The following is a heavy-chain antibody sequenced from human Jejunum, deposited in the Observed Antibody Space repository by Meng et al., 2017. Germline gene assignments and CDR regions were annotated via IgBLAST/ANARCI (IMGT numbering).Heavy chain of an antibody. D-gene: IGHD2/OR15-2a*01. CDR1: VGSICNKNW. V-gene: IGHV4-4*03. CDR2: ICHTGRI. J-gene: IGHJ5*02. Sequence: QVHWQEWGPALGQPQGTLTLSWASSVGSICNKNWWSWVRQPPGKGLEWIGEICHTGRINYNPSLKSRVTMSLDKSKNQFSLDLTSVTGADTAVYYCARDLLDPNIAATGWFDPWGQGTLVTVSS. CDR3: ARDLLDPNIAATGWFDP.